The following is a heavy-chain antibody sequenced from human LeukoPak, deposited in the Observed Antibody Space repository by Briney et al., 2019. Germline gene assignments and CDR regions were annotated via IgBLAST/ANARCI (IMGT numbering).Heavy chain of an antibody. V-gene: IGHV3-23*01. CDR1: RFTFSDYA. CDR3: AKDAFSKNGVFDPFDI. CDR2: IEGDGDGT. D-gene: IGHD2/OR15-2a*01. J-gene: IGHJ3*02. Sequence: GGSLRLSCAASRFTFSDYAMSWVRQAPGKGLEWVSAIEGDGDGTYYADAVKGRFTISRDNSKDTLSLQMNSLKDEDTATYYCAKDAFSKNGVFDPFDIWGQGTMVTVSS.